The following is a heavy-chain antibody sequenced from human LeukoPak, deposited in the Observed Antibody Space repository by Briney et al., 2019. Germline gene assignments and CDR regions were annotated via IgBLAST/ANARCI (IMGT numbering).Heavy chain of an antibody. J-gene: IGHJ4*02. D-gene: IGHD5-12*01. CDR3: ASLFNSGHDTHYPY. CDR2: IIPIFGTA. V-gene: IGHV1-69*05. CDR1: GGTFSSYA. Sequence: ASVKVSCKASGGTFSSYAISWVRQAPGQGFEWMGGIIPIFGTANYAQKFQGRVTITTDESTSTAYMELSSPRSEDTAVYYCASLFNSGHDTHYPYWGQGALVTVSS.